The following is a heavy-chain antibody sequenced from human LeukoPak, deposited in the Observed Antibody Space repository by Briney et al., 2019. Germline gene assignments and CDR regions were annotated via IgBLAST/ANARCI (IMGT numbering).Heavy chain of an antibody. CDR3: ARDYNWNDELDY. CDR2: IKEDGNEK. CDR1: GFIFSNYW. Sequence: GGSLRLSCAASGFIFSNYWMSWVRQAPGKGLEWVAHIKEDGNEKYYVDSVKGRFTISRDNAKNSLYLQMNSLRAEDTAVYYCARDYNWNDELDYWGQGTLVTVPS. J-gene: IGHJ4*02. V-gene: IGHV3-7*01. D-gene: IGHD1-20*01.